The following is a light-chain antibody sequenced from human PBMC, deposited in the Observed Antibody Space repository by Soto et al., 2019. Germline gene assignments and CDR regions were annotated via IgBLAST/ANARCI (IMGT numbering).Light chain of an antibody. CDR3: QQYYGIPLT. J-gene: IGKJ4*01. CDR2: WAS. CDR1: RSLLHNSNDKNY. Sequence: DIVMTQSPDSLAVSLGERATINCKSSRSLLHNSNDKNYLPWYQQKPGQPPKLLFYWASTRQSGVPERFSGSGSERDFTLTVTSLRAEDVAVYYCQQYYGIPLTFGGGTQVEIK. V-gene: IGKV4-1*01.